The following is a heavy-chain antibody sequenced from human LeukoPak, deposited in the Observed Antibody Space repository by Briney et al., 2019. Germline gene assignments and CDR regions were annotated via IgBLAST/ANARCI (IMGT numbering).Heavy chain of an antibody. Sequence: SQTLSLTCTVSGGSISSGGYYWSWIRQPAGKGLEWIGRVYTSGSTNYNPSLKSRVTISVDTSKNQFSLKLSSVTAADTAVYYCARVGEVIYYMDVWGKGTTVTVSS. V-gene: IGHV4-61*02. CDR3: ARVGEVIYYMDV. CDR2: VYTSGST. D-gene: IGHD3-16*01. J-gene: IGHJ6*03. CDR1: GGSISSGGYY.